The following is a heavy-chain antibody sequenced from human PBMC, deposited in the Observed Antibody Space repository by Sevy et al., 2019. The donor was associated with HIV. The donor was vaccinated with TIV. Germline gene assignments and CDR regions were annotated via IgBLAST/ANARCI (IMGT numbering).Heavy chain of an antibody. CDR1: GFTFSSYD. D-gene: IGHD3-16*01. Sequence: GGSLRLSCAASGFTFSSYDMNWVRQAPGKGLEWVSFITTSGGTIYYADSVKGRFTVSRDSAENSLYLQMNSLRVEDTAVYYCARDKMGGSFDIWGLGTMVTVSS. V-gene: IGHV3-48*01. CDR3: ARDKMGGSFDI. J-gene: IGHJ3*02. CDR2: ITTSGGTI.